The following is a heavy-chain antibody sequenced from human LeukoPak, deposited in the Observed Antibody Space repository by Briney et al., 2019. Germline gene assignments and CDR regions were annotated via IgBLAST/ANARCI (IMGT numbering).Heavy chain of an antibody. J-gene: IGHJ3*02. CDR1: KFNFNNYG. V-gene: IGHV3-23*01. CDR2: ISGSGGST. CDR3: AKDPNGDYIGTFDI. Sequence: GSLRLSCTTSKFNFNNYGMTWVRQAPGKGLEWVSSISGSGGSTQYAASVQGRLTISRDNSKNTLYLQMNSLRAEDTAVYYCAKDPNGDYIGTFDIWGQGTMVTVSS. D-gene: IGHD4-17*01.